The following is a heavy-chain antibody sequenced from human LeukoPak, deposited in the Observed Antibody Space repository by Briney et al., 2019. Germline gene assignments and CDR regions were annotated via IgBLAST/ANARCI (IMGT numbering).Heavy chain of an antibody. D-gene: IGHD1-1*01. J-gene: IGHJ4*02. V-gene: IGHV4-34*01. CDR3: ARDNKRAGDY. CDR1: DGSFSRYY. Sequence: SETLSLTXAVYDGSFSRYYWSWIRQPPGKGLEWIGEINHSGTTNYNPSLKSRVTISIDTSKNQFSLKLSSVTAADTAVYYCARDNKRAGDYWGQGTLVTVSS. CDR2: INHSGTT.